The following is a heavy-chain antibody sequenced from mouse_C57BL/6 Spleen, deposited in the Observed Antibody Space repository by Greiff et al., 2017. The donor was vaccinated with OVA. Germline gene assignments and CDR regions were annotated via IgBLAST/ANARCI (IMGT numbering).Heavy chain of an antibody. Sequence: QVQLQQSGAELAKPGASVKLSCKASGYTFTSYWMHWVKQRPGQGLEWIGYINPSSGYTKYNQKFKDKATLTADKSSSTAYMQLSNLTYEDSAVYDCAKMDGAGGWYFDDWGTGTTVTVSS. CDR2: INPSSGYT. D-gene: IGHD1-1*02. V-gene: IGHV1-7*01. J-gene: IGHJ1*03. CDR3: AKMDGAGGWYFDD. CDR1: GYTFTSYW.